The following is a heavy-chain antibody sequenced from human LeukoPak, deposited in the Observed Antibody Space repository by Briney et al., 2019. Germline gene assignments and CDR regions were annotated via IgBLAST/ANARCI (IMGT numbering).Heavy chain of an antibody. V-gene: IGHV3-11*06. CDR2: LSGSSSFT. Sequence: PGGSLRLSCAASGFTFSDYYMSWIRQAPGKGLEWISYLSGSSSFTIYADSVKGRFTISRDNAKNSLYLQMNSLRAEDTAVYYCARVTLYGEAALDYWGQGDLVTVSS. CDR3: ARVTLYGEAALDY. J-gene: IGHJ4*02. CDR1: GFTFSDYY. D-gene: IGHD4-17*01.